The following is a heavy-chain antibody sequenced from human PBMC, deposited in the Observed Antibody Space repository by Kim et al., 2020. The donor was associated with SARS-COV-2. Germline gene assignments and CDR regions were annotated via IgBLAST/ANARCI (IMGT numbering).Heavy chain of an antibody. CDR2: ISYSGSP. CDR3: SRGRSITIFGVVTSHSYMDV. D-gene: IGHD3-3*01. J-gene: IGHJ6*03. CDR1: GGSISSYY. V-gene: IGHV4-59*01. Sequence: SETLSLTFTVSGGSISSYYWSWIRQPPGKGLEWIGYISYSGSPTYNTPLKSRVTISVDNTTNQFSLRLGSVTAADTAVYYCSRGRSITIFGVVTSHSYMDVWGKGTTVTVSS.